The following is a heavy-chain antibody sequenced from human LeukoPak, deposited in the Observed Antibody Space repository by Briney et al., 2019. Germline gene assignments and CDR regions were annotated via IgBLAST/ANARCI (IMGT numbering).Heavy chain of an antibody. Sequence: GESLKISCKGSGYSFTSYWIGWVRQMPGKGLEWMGISYPGDSDTRYSPSFQGQVTISADKSISTAYLQWSSLKASDTAMYYCARMGYSYGFAYNWFDPWGQGTLVTVSS. J-gene: IGHJ5*02. V-gene: IGHV5-51*01. CDR1: GYSFTSYW. CDR3: ARMGYSYGFAYNWFDP. D-gene: IGHD5-18*01. CDR2: SYPGDSDT.